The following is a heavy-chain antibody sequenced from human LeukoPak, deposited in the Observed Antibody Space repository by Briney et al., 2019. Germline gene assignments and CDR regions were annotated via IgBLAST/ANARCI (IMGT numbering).Heavy chain of an antibody. Sequence: PSETLSLTCTVSGGSISNYYWTWIRQPPGKGLEWIGYIYYSGSTNYNPSLNSRVTISLDTSKNQFSLMLRSLIAADTAVYYCARRYTASPGERFDYWGQGTLVTVSS. CDR1: GGSISNYY. D-gene: IGHD2-2*02. CDR2: IYYSGST. CDR3: ARRYTASPGERFDY. V-gene: IGHV4-59*08. J-gene: IGHJ4*02.